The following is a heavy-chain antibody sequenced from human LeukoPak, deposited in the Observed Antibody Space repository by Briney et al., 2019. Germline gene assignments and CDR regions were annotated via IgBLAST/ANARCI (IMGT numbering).Heavy chain of an antibody. CDR3: ARGPTMVRRKRGDYYYMDV. V-gene: IGHV1-8*02. CDR2: MNPNSGNT. J-gene: IGHJ6*03. Sequence: ASVKVSCKASGYTFTGYYMHWVRQAPGQGLEWMGWMNPNSGNTGYAQKFQGRVTMTRNTSISTAYMELSSLRSEDTAVYYCARGPTMVRRKRGDYYYMDVWGKGTTVTISS. D-gene: IGHD3-10*01. CDR1: GYTFTGYY.